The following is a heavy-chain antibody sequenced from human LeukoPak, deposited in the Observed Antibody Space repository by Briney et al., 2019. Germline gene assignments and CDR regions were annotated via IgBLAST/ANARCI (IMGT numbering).Heavy chain of an antibody. J-gene: IGHJ4*02. CDR2: IYPNSGAT. V-gene: IGHV1-2*02. CDR3: GTLLSNGPFDY. Sequence: ASVKVSCKASGYTFTGYYMHWVRQAPGQGLEWMGYIYPNSGATKYAQKFQGRVTMTRDTSISTAYMELSRLRSDDTAVYYCGTLLSNGPFDYWGQGSPVTVSS. CDR1: GYTFTGYY.